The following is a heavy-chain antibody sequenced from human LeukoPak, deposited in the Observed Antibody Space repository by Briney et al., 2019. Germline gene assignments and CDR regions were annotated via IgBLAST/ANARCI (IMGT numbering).Heavy chain of an antibody. J-gene: IGHJ4*02. CDR1: GFTFENYW. Sequence: GGSLRLSCAASGFTFENYWMSWVRQAPGKGLEWLSHISSTGGTIYYADSVKGRLTVSRDNAKNSLYLQMNSLRAEDTAVYYCAKSDPYGDSLIEIWGQGALVTVSS. CDR2: ISSTGGTI. CDR3: AKSDPYGDSLIEI. D-gene: IGHD4-17*01. V-gene: IGHV3-48*03.